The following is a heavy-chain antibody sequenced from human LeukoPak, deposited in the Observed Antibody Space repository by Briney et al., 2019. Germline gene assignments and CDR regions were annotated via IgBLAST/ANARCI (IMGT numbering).Heavy chain of an antibody. CDR3: VRGGTYWTVS. J-gene: IGHJ5*01. Sequence: GGSLRPSCAASGFVFNASYMSWVRKAPGKGLEWVATIKPDGSEKYHVDSVSGRFTISRDNTNDSLFLQMNSLRVDDTAVCYCVRGGTYWTVSWGQGTLVNVS. CDR1: GFVFNASY. CDR2: IKPDGSEK. V-gene: IGHV3-7*01.